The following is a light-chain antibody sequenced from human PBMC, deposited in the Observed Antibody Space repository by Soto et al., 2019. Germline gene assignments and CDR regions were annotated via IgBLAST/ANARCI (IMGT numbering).Light chain of an antibody. CDR3: HSRA. CDR1: QRINKW. Sequence: DIQMTQSPSTLAASLGDRVTITCRASQRINKWLAWHQQKPGRAPKLLIYDASTLESGVPSRFSGSGSETEFTLTISRLQPDDFATYFCHSRAFGQGTRLEIK. CDR2: DAS. V-gene: IGKV1-5*01. J-gene: IGKJ5*01.